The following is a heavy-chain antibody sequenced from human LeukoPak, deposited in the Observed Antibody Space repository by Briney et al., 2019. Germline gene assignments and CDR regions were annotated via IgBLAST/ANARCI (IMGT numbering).Heavy chain of an antibody. J-gene: IGHJ5*02. CDR3: ARQAVAAHNWFDP. D-gene: IGHD6-19*01. Sequence: PSETLSLTCTVSGGSISSYYWSWIRQPPGKGLKWIGYIYYSGSTNYNPSLKSRVTISVDTSKNQFSLKLSSVTAADTAVYYCARQAVAAHNWFDPWGQGTLVTVSS. CDR2: IYYSGST. V-gene: IGHV4-59*08. CDR1: GGSISSYY.